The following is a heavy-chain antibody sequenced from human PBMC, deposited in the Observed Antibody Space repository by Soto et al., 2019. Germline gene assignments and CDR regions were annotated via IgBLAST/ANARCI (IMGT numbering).Heavy chain of an antibody. CDR2: MNPNSGNT. J-gene: IGHJ4*02. CDR1: GYTFTSYD. V-gene: IGHV1-8*01. CDR3: ARVGGYCSGGSCYSFDY. D-gene: IGHD2-15*01. Sequence: QVQLLQSGAEVKKPGASVKVSCKASGYTFTSYDINWVRQATGQGLEWMGWMNPNSGNTGYAQKFQGRVTMTRNTSISTAYMELSSLRSEDTAVYYCARVGGYCSGGSCYSFDYWGQGTLVTVSS.